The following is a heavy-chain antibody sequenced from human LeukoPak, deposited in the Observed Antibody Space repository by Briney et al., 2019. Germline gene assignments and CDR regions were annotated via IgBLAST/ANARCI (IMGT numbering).Heavy chain of an antibody. Sequence: ASVTVSCTASGYTFTIYGISWVRQAPGQGLEWMGWISAYNGNTNYAQKLQGRVTMTTDTSTSTAYMELRSLRSDDTAVYYCARDILSSWYDYWGQGTLVTVSS. D-gene: IGHD6-13*01. CDR2: ISAYNGNT. CDR1: GYTFTIYG. V-gene: IGHV1-18*01. J-gene: IGHJ4*02. CDR3: ARDILSSWYDY.